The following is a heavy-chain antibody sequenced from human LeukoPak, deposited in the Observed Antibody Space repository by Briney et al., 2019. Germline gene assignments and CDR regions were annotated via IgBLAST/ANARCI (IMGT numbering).Heavy chain of an antibody. CDR2: IYYSGST. CDR1: GGSISSYY. J-gene: IGHJ4*02. CDR3: ASLPTYYYDSSGYYYLGPFDY. D-gene: IGHD3-22*01. V-gene: IGHV4-59*08. Sequence: TSETLSLTCTVSGGSISSYYWSWIRQPPGKGLEWIGYIYYSGSTNYNPSLKSRVTISVDTSKNQFSLKLSSVTAADTAVYYCASLPTYYYDSSGYYYLGPFDYWGQGTLVTVSS.